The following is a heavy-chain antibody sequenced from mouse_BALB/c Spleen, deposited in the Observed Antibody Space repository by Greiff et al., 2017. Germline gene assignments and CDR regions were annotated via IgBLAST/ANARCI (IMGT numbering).Heavy chain of an antibody. D-gene: IGHD1-1*01. CDR3: ARLNDYYGSSYGWYFDV. CDR1: GYSITSDYA. V-gene: IGHV3-2*02. J-gene: IGHJ1*01. CDR2: ISYSGST. Sequence: EVKVEESGPGLVKPSQSLSLTCTVTGYSITSDYAWNWIRQFPGNKLEWMGYISYSGSTSYNPSLKSRISITRDTSKNQFFLQLNSVTTEDTATYYCARLNDYYGSSYGWYFDVWGAGTTVTVSS.